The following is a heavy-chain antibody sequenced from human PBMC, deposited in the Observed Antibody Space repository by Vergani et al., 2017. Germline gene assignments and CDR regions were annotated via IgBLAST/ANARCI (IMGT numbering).Heavy chain of an antibody. D-gene: IGHD6-13*01. CDR1: GGSIRSTFYY. Sequence: QLQLQESDPGLVKPSETLSLTCTVSGGSIRSTFYYWGWIRQPPGKGLEWIWTIYYSGSTYYNPSLKSRVTISVDTSKNQFSLKLNSVTAADTAVYYCARHKEQLVPGNYYYYYYMDVWVKGTTVTVSS. CDR3: ARHKEQLVPGNYYYYYYMDV. J-gene: IGHJ6*03. CDR2: IYYSGST. V-gene: IGHV4-39*01.